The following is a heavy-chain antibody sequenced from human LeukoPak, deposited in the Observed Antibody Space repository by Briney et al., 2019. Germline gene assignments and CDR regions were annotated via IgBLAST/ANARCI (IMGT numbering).Heavy chain of an antibody. CDR1: GDFITASY. V-gene: IGHV4-59*01. CDR3: ARDWEYSSGWNI. J-gene: IGHJ3*02. Sequence: SETLSLTCTVSGDFITASYWSWIRQPPGKGLEWIGYVYYSGSTEYNPSLRSRVTISLDTSKNQLSLRLSSVTAADTAVYYCARDWEYSSGWNIWGQGTMVTVSS. D-gene: IGHD6-19*01. CDR2: VYYSGST.